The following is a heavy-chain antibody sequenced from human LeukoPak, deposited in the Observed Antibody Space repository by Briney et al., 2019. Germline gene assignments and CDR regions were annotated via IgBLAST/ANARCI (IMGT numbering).Heavy chain of an antibody. CDR3: ARGGYYYDSSGYSYYY. V-gene: IGHV4-34*01. CDR1: GGSFSGYY. D-gene: IGHD3-22*01. J-gene: IGHJ4*02. Sequence: PSETLSLTCAVYGGSFSGYYWSWIRPPPGKGLGWIGEINHGGSTNYNPSLKIRVTISVDTSKNQFSLKLSSVTAADTAVYYCARGGYYYDSSGYSYYYWGQGTLVTVSS. CDR2: INHGGST.